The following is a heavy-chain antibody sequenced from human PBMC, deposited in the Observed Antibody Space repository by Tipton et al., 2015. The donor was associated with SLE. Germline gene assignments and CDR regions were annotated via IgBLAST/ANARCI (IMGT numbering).Heavy chain of an antibody. D-gene: IGHD3-10*01. CDR2: ISWNSGTI. CDR1: GITFGDYA. J-gene: IGHJ3*02. Sequence: SLRLSCAGSGITFGDYAMHWVRQAPGKGLEWVSGISWNSGTIGYADSVKGRFTVSRDNAKNSLYLQMNSLRTEDSALYYCAASSSRSLWFGDFEIWGQGTTVTV. CDR3: AASSSRSLWFGDFEI. V-gene: IGHV3-9*01.